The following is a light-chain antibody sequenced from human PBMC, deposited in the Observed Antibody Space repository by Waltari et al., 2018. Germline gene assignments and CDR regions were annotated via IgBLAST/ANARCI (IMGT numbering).Light chain of an antibody. CDR2: GTS. CDR3: QQYGHWPPIT. CDR1: PRISSS. V-gene: IGKV3-15*01. J-gene: IGKJ5*01. Sequence: EMVLTQSQATLSVSPGESVALSCRARPRISSSLAWYHQKPGHAPRLLLFGTSTRATGVPARFSGSGSGTEFTLTISNMQSEDFGVYYCQQYGHWPPITFGQGTRLEIE.